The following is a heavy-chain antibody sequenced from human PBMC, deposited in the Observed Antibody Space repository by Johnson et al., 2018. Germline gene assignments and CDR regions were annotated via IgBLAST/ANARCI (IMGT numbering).Heavy chain of an antibody. Sequence: VQLVESGGGLVQPGGSLRLSCAASGFTVSSNYMSWVRQAPGKGLEWVSVIYTCGSTYYADSVKGRFTISRDNSKNTLFLQMNSLRPEDTAIYYCARGDYKVTGYFQHGGQGTLVTVSS. V-gene: IGHV3-66*02. D-gene: IGHD2-21*01. CDR2: IYTCGST. CDR1: GFTVSSNY. J-gene: IGHJ1*01. CDR3: ARGDYKVTGYFQH.